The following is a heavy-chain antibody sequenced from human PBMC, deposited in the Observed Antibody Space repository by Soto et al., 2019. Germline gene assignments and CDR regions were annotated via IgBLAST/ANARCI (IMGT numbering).Heavy chain of an antibody. CDR1: GFDFHAYA. J-gene: IGHJ4*02. D-gene: IGHD3-22*01. Sequence: GESLKISCAAAGFDFHAYAMHWARQVPGKGLEWVSLTSSDGTDSYYMDSVKGRFTISRDNAKSTLYLQMDRLRPEDTALYFCAKSLYYYDSSPLDHWGQGTLDTVSS. CDR2: TSSDGTDS. V-gene: IGHV3-43D*04. CDR3: AKSLYYYDSSPLDH.